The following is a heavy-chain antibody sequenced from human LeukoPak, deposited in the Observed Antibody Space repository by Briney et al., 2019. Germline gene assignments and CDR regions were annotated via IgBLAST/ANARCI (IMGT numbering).Heavy chain of an antibody. CDR1: GFTFSDYY. D-gene: IGHD5-18*01. V-gene: IGHV3-11*06. J-gene: IGHJ4*02. CDR3: ARDRREGYSYAPGYFDY. Sequence: PGGSLRLSCAASGFTFSDYYMSWIRQAPGKGLEWVSSISSSSSYIYYADSVKGRFTISRDNAKNSLYLQMNSLRAEDTAVYYCARDRREGYSYAPGYFDYWGQGTLVTVSS. CDR2: ISSSSSYI.